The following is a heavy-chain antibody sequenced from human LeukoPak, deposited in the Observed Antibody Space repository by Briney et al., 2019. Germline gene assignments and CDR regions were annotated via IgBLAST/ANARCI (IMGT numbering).Heavy chain of an antibody. CDR2: IYYNGST. V-gene: IGHV4-39*01. Sequence: SETLSLTCTVSGGSISSSSYYWGWIRQPPGKGLEWIGSIYYNGSTYYNPSLKSRVTISVDTSKNQFSLKLSSVTAADTAVYYCARIWATPEYYFDYWGQGTLVTVSS. CDR1: GGSISSSSYY. J-gene: IGHJ4*02. D-gene: IGHD3-16*01. CDR3: ARIWATPEYYFDY.